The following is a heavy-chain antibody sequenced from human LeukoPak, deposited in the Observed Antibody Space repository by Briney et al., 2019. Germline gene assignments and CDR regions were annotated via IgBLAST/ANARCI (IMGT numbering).Heavy chain of an antibody. D-gene: IGHD1-26*01. V-gene: IGHV3-33*03. CDR2: MWSDGATK. Sequence: GGSLRLSCAASGFTFSTYGMHWVRQAPGKGLEWVAVMWSDGATKYYSGSVKGRFTISRDIGENTLYLQMNSLRAEDTAVYYCAKDLGRYRNNYFDYWGQGTLVTVSS. CDR1: GFTFSTYG. CDR3: AKDLGRYRNNYFDY. J-gene: IGHJ4*02.